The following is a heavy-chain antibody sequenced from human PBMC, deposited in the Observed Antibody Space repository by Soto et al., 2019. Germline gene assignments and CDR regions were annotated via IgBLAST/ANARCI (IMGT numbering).Heavy chain of an antibody. J-gene: IGHJ4*02. CDR2: ISANNGNT. V-gene: IGHV1-18*01. CDR1: GYTFTSYG. Sequence: QVQLVQSGAEVKKPGDSVRVSCKASGYTFTSYGIGWVRQAPGQGLEWMGWISANNGNTKYAQKLQGRVTMTRDASTSTAYMELRSLRSDDAAVYYCARDGYFDHWGQGTLVTVSS. CDR3: ARDGYFDH.